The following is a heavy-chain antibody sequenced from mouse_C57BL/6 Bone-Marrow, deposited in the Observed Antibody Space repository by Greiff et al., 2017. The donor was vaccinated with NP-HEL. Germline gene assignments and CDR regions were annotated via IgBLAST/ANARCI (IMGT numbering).Heavy chain of an antibody. CDR1: GFPLTSYG. Sequence: QVQLQQSGPGLVAPSPSLSITCTVSGFPLTSYGVSWVRQPPGKGLEWLGVIWGDGSTNYHSALISRLSISKDNSKSQVFLKLNSLQTEDTATYDCASHYGSSYLAWCAYWGQGTLVTVSA. D-gene: IGHD1-1*01. CDR3: ASHYGSSYLAWCAY. CDR2: IWGDGST. J-gene: IGHJ3*01. V-gene: IGHV2-3*01.